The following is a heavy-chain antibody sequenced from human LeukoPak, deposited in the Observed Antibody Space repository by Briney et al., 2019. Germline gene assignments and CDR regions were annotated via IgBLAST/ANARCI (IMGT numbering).Heavy chain of an antibody. CDR2: IYHSGST. V-gene: IGHV4-30-2*01. Sequence: SETLSLTCTVSGGSISSGGYYWSWIRQPPGKGLKWIGYIYHSGSTYYNPSLKSRVTISVDRSKNQFSLKLSSVTAADTAVYYCARGIVVVPAARDAFDIWGQGTMVTVSS. CDR3: ARGIVVVPAARDAFDI. J-gene: IGHJ3*02. CDR1: GGSISSGGYY. D-gene: IGHD2-2*01.